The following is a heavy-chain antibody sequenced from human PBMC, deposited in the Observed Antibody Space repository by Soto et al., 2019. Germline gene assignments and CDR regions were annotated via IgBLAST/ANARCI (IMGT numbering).Heavy chain of an antibody. CDR3: ARSPYTAMVNWFDP. V-gene: IGHV4-31*03. J-gene: IGHJ5*02. CDR1: GGSISSGGYY. CDR2: IYYSGST. D-gene: IGHD5-18*01. Sequence: SETLSLTCTVSGGSISSGGYYWSWIRQHPGKGLEWIGYIYYSGSTYYNPSLKSRVTISVDTSKNQFSLKLSSVTAADTAVYYCARSPYTAMVNWFDPWGQGTLVTVSS.